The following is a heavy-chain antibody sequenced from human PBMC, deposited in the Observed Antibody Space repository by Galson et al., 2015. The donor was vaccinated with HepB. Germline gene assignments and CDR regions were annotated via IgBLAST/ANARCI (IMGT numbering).Heavy chain of an antibody. J-gene: IGHJ3*01. CDR1: GYSFTSYS. CDR3: ASMIHHYTIAALAFDL. Sequence: SVKVSCKASGYSFTSYSMHWVRQAPGQRLEWMGRINAANGDTKYSQKFQGRVTFTRDISARTAYLELRNLESKDTAVYYCASMIHHYTIAALAFDLWGHGTLVLVSS. CDR2: INAANGDT. V-gene: IGHV1-3*01. D-gene: IGHD3-16*01.